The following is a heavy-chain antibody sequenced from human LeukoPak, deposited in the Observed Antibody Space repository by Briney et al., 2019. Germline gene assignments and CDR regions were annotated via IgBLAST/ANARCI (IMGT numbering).Heavy chain of an antibody. CDR1: GGSISSGGYY. V-gene: IGHV4-61*08. J-gene: IGHJ1*01. Sequence: PSETLSLTCTVSGGSISSGGYYWSWIRQPPGKGLEWIGYIYHSGSTNYNPSLKSRVTISVDTSKNQFSLKLSSVTAADTAVYYCASLDYDYVWGSYPHGPMFQHWGQGTLVTVSS. D-gene: IGHD3-16*01. CDR2: IYHSGST. CDR3: ASLDYDYVWGSYPHGPMFQH.